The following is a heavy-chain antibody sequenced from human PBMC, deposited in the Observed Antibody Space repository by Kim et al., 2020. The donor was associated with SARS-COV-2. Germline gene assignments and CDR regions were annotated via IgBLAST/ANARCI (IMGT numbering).Heavy chain of an antibody. CDR3: ARDRSIAVAASGMDV. CDR1: GFTFSSYG. J-gene: IGHJ6*02. Sequence: GGSLRLSCAASGFTFSSYGMHWVRQAPGKGLEWVAVIWYDGSNKYYADSVKGRFTISRDNSKNTLYLQMNSLRAEDTAVYYCARDRSIAVAASGMDVWGQGTTVTVSS. D-gene: IGHD6-19*01. V-gene: IGHV3-33*01. CDR2: IWYDGSNK.